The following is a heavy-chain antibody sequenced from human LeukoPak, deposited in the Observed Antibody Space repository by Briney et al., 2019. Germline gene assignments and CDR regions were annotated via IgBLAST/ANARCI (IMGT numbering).Heavy chain of an antibody. CDR2: IYSSGST. CDR1: GGSISSGSYY. V-gene: IGHV4-61*02. D-gene: IGHD5-24*01. Sequence: SETLSLTCTVSGGSISSGSYYWSWIRQPAGKGLEWIGRIYSSGSTNYNPSLKSRVTISVDTSKNQFSLKLSSVTAADTAVYYCARGRDGYNSYWGQGTLVTVSS. CDR3: ARGRDGYNSY. J-gene: IGHJ4*02.